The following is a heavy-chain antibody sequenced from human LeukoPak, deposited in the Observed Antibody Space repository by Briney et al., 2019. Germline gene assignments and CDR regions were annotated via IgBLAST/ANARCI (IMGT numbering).Heavy chain of an antibody. CDR1: GFTFRTYT. Sequence: PGGSLRLSCAASGFTFRTYTMSWVRQALEKGLECVSSISSSSGHIYYADSVKDRFTISRDNAKNSLFLQMNSLRDEDTAVYYCARLATYYDILTGFTNTNWFDPWGQGTQVTVPS. J-gene: IGHJ5*02. V-gene: IGHV3-21*01. D-gene: IGHD3-9*01. CDR2: ISSSSGHI. CDR3: ARLATYYDILTGFTNTNWFDP.